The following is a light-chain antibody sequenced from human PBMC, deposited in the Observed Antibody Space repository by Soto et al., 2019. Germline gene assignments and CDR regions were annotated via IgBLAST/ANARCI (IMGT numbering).Light chain of an antibody. Sequence: DIQITQYPSTLSESVGDRFTITCRASQTIRSWLDWYQQKPGKAPKLLIYKASTLKSGVPSRFSGSGSGTEFTLTISSLQPDDFATYYCQHYNSYSEAFGQGTKVDIK. CDR1: QTIRSW. V-gene: IGKV1-5*03. CDR3: QHYNSYSEA. J-gene: IGKJ1*01. CDR2: KAS.